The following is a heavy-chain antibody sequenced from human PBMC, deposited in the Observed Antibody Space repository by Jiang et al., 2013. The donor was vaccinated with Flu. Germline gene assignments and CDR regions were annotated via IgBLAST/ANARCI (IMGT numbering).Heavy chain of an antibody. Sequence: GLVKPSETLSLTCTVSGGSIPSSNHYWGWMRQPPGKGLEWIGSIYYTGDTYYNPSLKSRVTISVDRSKNQFSLMLTSVTAADTAVYYCARAAMVEGYFDYWGQGTLVTVSS. CDR1: GGSIPSSNHY. V-gene: IGHV4-39*07. CDR3: ARAAMVEGYFDY. D-gene: IGHD5-18*01. CDR2: IYYTGDT. J-gene: IGHJ4*02.